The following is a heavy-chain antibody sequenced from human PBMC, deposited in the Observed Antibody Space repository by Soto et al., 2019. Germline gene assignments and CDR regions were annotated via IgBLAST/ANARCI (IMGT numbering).Heavy chain of an antibody. CDR3: ARHGSDSGYDPYYYYYMDV. D-gene: IGHD5-12*01. V-gene: IGHV5-10-1*01. J-gene: IGHJ6*03. Sequence: GESLKISCKGSGYSFTSYWISWVRQMPGKGLEWMGRIDPSDSYTNYSPSFQGHVTISADKSISTAYLQWSSLKASDTAMYYCARHGSDSGYDPYYYYYMDVWGKGTTVTVSS. CDR2: IDPSDSYT. CDR1: GYSFTSYW.